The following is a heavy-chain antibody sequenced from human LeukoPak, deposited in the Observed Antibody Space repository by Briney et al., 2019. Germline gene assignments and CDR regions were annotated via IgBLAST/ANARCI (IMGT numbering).Heavy chain of an antibody. CDR1: GFTFDDYA. CDR2: ISWNSGSI. J-gene: IGHJ4*02. CDR3: AKDQPADGYNSI. Sequence: PGRSLRLSCAASGFTFDDYAMHWVRQAPGKGLEWVSGISWNSGSIGYADSVKGRFTISRDNAKNTLYLHMNSLRAADTAVYYCAKDQPADGYNSIWGQGTLVTVSS. V-gene: IGHV3-9*01. D-gene: IGHD5-24*01.